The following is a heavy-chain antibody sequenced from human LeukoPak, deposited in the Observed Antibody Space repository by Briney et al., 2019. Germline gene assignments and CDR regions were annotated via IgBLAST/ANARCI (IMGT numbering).Heavy chain of an antibody. J-gene: IGHJ4*02. CDR2: ISWNSGSI. CDR1: GFTFDDYA. Sequence: GGSLRLSCAASGFTFDDYAMHWVRQAPGKGLEWVSGISWNSGSIGYADSVKGRFTISRDNAKNSLYLQMNSLRAEDTALYYCAKGQLYYYDSSGYYRAYYFDYWSQGTLVTVSS. D-gene: IGHD3-22*01. CDR3: AKGQLYYYDSSGYYRAYYFDY. V-gene: IGHV3-9*01.